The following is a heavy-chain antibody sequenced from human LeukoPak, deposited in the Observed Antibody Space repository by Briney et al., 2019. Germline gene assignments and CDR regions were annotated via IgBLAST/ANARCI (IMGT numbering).Heavy chain of an antibody. V-gene: IGHV1-58*01. CDR2: VVVGSGNT. J-gene: IGHJ4*02. CDR1: GFTFSTSA. D-gene: IGHD3-3*01. CDR3: VADDLLSVQ. Sequence: SVKVSCKASGFTFSTSAVQWVRQARGQRLEWIGWVVVGSGNTDYAQKFQERVTITRDMSTSTAYMELSSLRSEDTAVYYCVADDLLSVQWGQGTLVTVSS.